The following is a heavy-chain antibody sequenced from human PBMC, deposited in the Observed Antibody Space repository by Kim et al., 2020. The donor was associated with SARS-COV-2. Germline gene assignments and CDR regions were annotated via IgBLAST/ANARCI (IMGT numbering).Heavy chain of an antibody. J-gene: IGHJ6*02. CDR3: AKVAAGIGYFSGMDV. Sequence: ASVKGRFPISRDNSKNPRDLQMNSLRAEDTAVYYCAKVAAGIGYFSGMDVWGQGTTVTVS. D-gene: IGHD6-13*01. V-gene: IGHV3-23*01.